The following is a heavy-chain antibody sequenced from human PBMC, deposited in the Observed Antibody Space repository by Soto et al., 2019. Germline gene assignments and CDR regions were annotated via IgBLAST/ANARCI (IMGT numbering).Heavy chain of an antibody. CDR3: ARGGGYDSFDY. V-gene: IGHV4-30-2*06. CDR2: ISHLEST. J-gene: IGHJ4*02. CDR1: GASISYGGFS. D-gene: IGHD5-12*01. Sequence: SETLSLTCTVSGASISYGGFSWSWIRQSPGKGLEWIGYISHLESTYFHPSFKSRLTMSIDRTRNQFPLKLSSVTAADMAVYYCARGGGYDSFDYWGQGVLVTVSS.